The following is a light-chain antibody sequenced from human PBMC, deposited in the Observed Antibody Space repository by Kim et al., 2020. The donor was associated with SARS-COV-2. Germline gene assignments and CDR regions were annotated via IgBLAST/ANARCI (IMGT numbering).Light chain of an antibody. V-gene: IGLV3-1*01. CDR1: RLSNKY. CDR2: QDT. Sequence: SYELTQPPSVSVSPGQTASITCSGDRLSNKYASWYQQKPGQSPVLVIYQDTKRPSGIPERFSGSNSGNTVTLTISGTQAMDEADYYCQAWDSSSVVFGGGTQLTVL. CDR3: QAWDSSSVV. J-gene: IGLJ2*01.